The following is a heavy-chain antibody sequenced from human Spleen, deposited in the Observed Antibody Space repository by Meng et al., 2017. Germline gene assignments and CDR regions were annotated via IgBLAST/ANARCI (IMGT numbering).Heavy chain of an antibody. V-gene: IGHV4-31*01. J-gene: IGHJ4*02. CDR1: GGSISSGGYY. Sequence: LRLSCTVSGGSISSGGYYWSWIRQHPGKGLEWIGYIYYSGSTYYNPSLKSLVTISVDTSKNQFSLKLSSVTAADTAVYYCARARITMVRGVIILDYFDYWGQGTLVTVSS. CDR2: IYYSGST. D-gene: IGHD3-10*01. CDR3: ARARITMVRGVIILDYFDY.